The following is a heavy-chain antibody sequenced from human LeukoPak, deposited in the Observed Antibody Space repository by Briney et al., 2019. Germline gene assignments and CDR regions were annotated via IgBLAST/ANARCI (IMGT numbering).Heavy chain of an antibody. J-gene: IGHJ4*02. CDR2: IYHSGST. CDR1: GGSISSGGYY. Sequence: SETLSLTCTVSGGSISSGGYYWSWIRQPPGKGLEWIGYIYHSGSTYYNPSLKSRVTISVDRSKNQFSLKLSSVTAADTAVYYCAGDRYSYAVDYWGQGTLVTVSS. D-gene: IGHD5-18*01. V-gene: IGHV4-30-2*01. CDR3: AGDRYSYAVDY.